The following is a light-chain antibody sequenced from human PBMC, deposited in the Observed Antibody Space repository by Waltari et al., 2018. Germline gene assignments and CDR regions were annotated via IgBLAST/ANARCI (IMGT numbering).Light chain of an antibody. J-gene: IGLJ3*02. CDR3: TSQALDGVVL. CDR2: DVT. CDR1: GSAIDDSAF. V-gene: IGLV2-14*03. Sequence: QSALTQPASVSGSPGQSITIPCTGIGSAIDDSAFVSWYQHQPGKAPRVIIYDVTNRPSGISHRFSASKSANTASLTISGLQPEDEGDYYCTSQALDGVVLFGGGTQVTV.